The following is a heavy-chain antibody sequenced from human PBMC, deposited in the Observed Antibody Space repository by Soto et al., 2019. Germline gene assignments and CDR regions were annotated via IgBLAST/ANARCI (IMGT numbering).Heavy chain of an antibody. CDR3: ARDANDYGYYFDS. D-gene: IGHD4-17*01. Sequence: EVQLVESGGGLVQPGGSLRLSCAASGFTFGTFGLNWVRQAPGKGLEWLSYISKSSSTILYADSVKGRFTISRDNAKNSLYLQMSSLRDEDTAVYYWARDANDYGYYFDSWGQGTLVTVSS. CDR1: GFTFGTFG. J-gene: IGHJ4*02. V-gene: IGHV3-48*02. CDR2: ISKSSSTI.